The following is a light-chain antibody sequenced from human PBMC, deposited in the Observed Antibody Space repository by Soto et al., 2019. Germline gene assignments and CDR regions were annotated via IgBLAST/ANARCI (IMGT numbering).Light chain of an antibody. J-gene: IGLJ1*01. Sequence: QSVLTQPPSASGSPGQSVTISCTGTSSDVGGYNYVSWYQQSPGKVPKLMIYEVNKRPSGVPDRFSGSKSGNTASLTVSGLQAEDEADYYCTSYAGGNNVFGTGTKLTVL. CDR3: TSYAGGNNV. CDR2: EVN. V-gene: IGLV2-8*01. CDR1: SSDVGGYNY.